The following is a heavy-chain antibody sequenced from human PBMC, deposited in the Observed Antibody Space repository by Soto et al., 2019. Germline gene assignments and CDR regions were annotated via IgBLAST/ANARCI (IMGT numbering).Heavy chain of an antibody. CDR1: GYTFTSYG. CDR2: ISAYNGNT. Sequence: ASVKVSCKASGYTFTSYGISWVRQAPGQGLEWMGWISAYNGNTNYAQKLQGRVTMTTDTSTSTAYMELRSLRSDDTAVYYCARGTEYYYDSSGLSRRGGEANYWGQGTLVTVSS. D-gene: IGHD3-22*01. V-gene: IGHV1-18*01. J-gene: IGHJ4*02. CDR3: ARGTEYYYDSSGLSRRGGEANY.